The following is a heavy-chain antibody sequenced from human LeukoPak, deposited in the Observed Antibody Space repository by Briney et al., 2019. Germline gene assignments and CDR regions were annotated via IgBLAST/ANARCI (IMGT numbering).Heavy chain of an antibody. CDR1: GFTVSSNY. D-gene: IGHD2-2*01. CDR3: ARDWGYCSSTSCHVFDY. J-gene: IGHJ4*02. V-gene: IGHV3-53*01. CDR2: IYSDGGT. Sequence: QPGGSLRLSCAASGFTVSSNYMSWVRHAPGKGLERVSVIYSDGGTYYADSVKGRFTISRDNSKNTLYLQMNSLRVEDTAVYYCARDWGYCSSTSCHVFDYWGQGTLVTVSS.